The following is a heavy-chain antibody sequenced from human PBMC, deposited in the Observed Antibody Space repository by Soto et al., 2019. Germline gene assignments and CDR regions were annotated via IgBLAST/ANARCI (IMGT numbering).Heavy chain of an antibody. CDR2: IYYSGST. CDR3: ARAIPNYDILTGYNVGVFDY. CDR1: GGSISSGGYY. Sequence: QVQLQESGPGLVKPSQTLSLTCTVSGGSISSGGYYWSWIRQHPGKGLEWIGYIYYSGSTYYNPSPNSLVTLSVDTSKNQSALKLSSVTAADTAVYYCARAIPNYDILTGYNVGVFDYWGQGTLVTVSS. D-gene: IGHD3-9*01. V-gene: IGHV4-31*01. J-gene: IGHJ4*02.